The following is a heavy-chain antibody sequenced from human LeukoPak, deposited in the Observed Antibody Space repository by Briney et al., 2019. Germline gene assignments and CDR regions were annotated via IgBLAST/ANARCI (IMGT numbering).Heavy chain of an antibody. Sequence: SGPTLVNPRQTLTLTCTISGFSCSTSGMCVSWIRQPPGKALDWLTRFDCADDKYYSTSLKTTLNIPKDTSKNQVVLTMTNMDPVDTATYYCARMGLFGTHWYGMDVWGQGTTVTVSS. CDR1: GFSCSTSGMC. CDR2: FDCADDK. V-gene: IGHV2-70*11. D-gene: IGHD3-3*01. CDR3: ARMGLFGTHWYGMDV. J-gene: IGHJ6*02.